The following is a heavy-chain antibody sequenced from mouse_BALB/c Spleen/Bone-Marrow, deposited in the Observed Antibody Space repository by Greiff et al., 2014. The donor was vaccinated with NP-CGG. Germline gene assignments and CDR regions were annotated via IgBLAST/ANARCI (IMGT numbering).Heavy chain of an antibody. CDR1: GYTFTSYT. CDR2: INPSSGYT. D-gene: IGHD1-1*01. CDR3: ARSGRLLRDTYFDY. Sequence: VQLQQSGAELARPGASVKMSCKASGYTFTSYTMHWVKQRPGQGLEWIGYINPSSGYTNYNQKFKDKATSTADKSSSTAYMQLSSLTSEDSAVYYCARSGRLLRDTYFDYWGQGTTLTVSS. V-gene: IGHV1-4*01. J-gene: IGHJ2*01.